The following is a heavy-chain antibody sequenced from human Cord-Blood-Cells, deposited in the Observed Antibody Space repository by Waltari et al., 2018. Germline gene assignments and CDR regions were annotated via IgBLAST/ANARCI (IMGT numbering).Heavy chain of an antibody. CDR3: ARDIVVVVAATPGYYYGMDV. CDR1: GGTFIRYA. CDR2: IIPIFGTA. D-gene: IGHD2-15*01. J-gene: IGHJ6*02. Sequence: QVQLVPSGAEVKKPGSSVKVSCKASGGTFIRYAISWVRQAPGQGLEWMGGIIPIFGTANYAQKFQGRVTITADESTSTAYMELSSLRSEDTAVYYCARDIVVVVAATPGYYYGMDVWGQGTTVTVSS. V-gene: IGHV1-69*01.